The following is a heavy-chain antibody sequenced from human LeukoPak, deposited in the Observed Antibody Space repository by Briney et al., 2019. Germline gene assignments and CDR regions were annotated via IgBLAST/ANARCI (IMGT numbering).Heavy chain of an antibody. CDR3: ALGYSGYDSYYFDY. J-gene: IGHJ4*02. V-gene: IGHV4-59*01. Sequence: SETLSLTCTVSGGSISSYYWSWIRQPPGKGLEWIGSIYYSGSTNYNPSLKSRVTISVDTSKNPFSLKLSSVTAADTAVYYCALGYSGYDSYYFDYWGQGTLVTVSS. CDR2: IYYSGST. D-gene: IGHD5-12*01. CDR1: GGSISSYY.